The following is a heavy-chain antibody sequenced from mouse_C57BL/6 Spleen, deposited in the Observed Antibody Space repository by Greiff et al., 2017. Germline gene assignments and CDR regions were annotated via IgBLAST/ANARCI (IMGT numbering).Heavy chain of an antibody. J-gene: IGHJ3*01. CDR3: ARYDYDGAGFSY. CDR2: INPSSGYT. Sequence: VQLQQSGAELAKPGASVKLSCKASGYTFTSYWMHWVKQRPGQGLEWIGYINPSSGYTKYNQKFKDKATLTADTPSSTAYMQLSSLTSEDSAVYYCARYDYDGAGFSYRGAGALVTVSA. D-gene: IGHD2-4*01. V-gene: IGHV1-7*01. CDR1: GYTFTSYW.